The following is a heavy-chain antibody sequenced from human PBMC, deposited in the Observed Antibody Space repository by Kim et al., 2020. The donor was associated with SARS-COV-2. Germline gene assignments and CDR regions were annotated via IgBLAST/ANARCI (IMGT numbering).Heavy chain of an antibody. D-gene: IGHD6-6*01. CDR2: IYYSGST. CDR3: ARLSGYSSSSPYCFDY. J-gene: IGHJ4*02. Sequence: SETLSLTCTVSGGSISSYYWSWIRQPPGKGLEWIGYIYYSGSTNYNPSLKSRVTISVDTSKNQFSLKLSSVTAADTAVYYCARLSGYSSSSPYCFDYWGQGTLVTVSS. CDR1: GGSISSYY. V-gene: IGHV4-59*08.